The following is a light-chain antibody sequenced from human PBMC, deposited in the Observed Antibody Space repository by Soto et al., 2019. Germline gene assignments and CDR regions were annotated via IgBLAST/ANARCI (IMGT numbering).Light chain of an antibody. CDR1: QSINSW. Sequence: DARLTQSPSFLSASFGDRVTITCRASQSINSWLAWYQQKPGKAPKLLIYHASSLESGVPSRFSGGGSGTEFTLTISGLQPDDFATYYCQQDNDYPITFGQGSRLEI. CDR3: QQDNDYPIT. CDR2: HAS. J-gene: IGKJ5*01. V-gene: IGKV1-5*01.